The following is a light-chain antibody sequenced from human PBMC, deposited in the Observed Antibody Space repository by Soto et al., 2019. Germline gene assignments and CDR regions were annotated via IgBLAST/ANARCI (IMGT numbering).Light chain of an antibody. CDR2: DAS. CDR1: QSVSSY. J-gene: IGKJ5*01. CDR3: QQYYSYPPIT. V-gene: IGKV3-11*01. Sequence: EIVLTQSPATLSLSPGERATLSCRASQSVSSYLAWYQQKPGQAPRLLIYDASNRAAGIPARFSGSGSGTDFTLTISCLQSEDFATYYCQQYYSYPPITFGQGTRLEI.